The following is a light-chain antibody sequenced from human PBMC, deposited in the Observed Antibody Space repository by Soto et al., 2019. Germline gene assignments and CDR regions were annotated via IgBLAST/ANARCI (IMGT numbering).Light chain of an antibody. CDR3: CSYAGSYTYVV. J-gene: IGLJ2*01. V-gene: IGLV2-11*01. CDR2: DVS. Sequence: QSVLTQPRSVSLSPGQSVTISCTGTSSDVGGYNYVSWYQQHPDKAPKLMIYDVSKRPSGVPDRFSGSKSGNTASLTISGLQAEDEADYYCCSYAGSYTYVVFGGGTQLTVL. CDR1: SSDVGGYNY.